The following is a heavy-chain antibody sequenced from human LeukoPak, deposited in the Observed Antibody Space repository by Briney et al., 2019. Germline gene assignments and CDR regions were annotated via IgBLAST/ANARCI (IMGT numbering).Heavy chain of an antibody. CDR2: TYYRSKWYN. CDR1: GDTVSSNSDA. D-gene: IGHD6-13*01. J-gene: IGHJ4*02. V-gene: IGHV6-1*01. CDR3: ARGSSSNSWYFDY. Sequence: SQTLSLTCAISGDTVSSNSDAWNWIRQSPSRGLEWLGRTYYRSKWYNDYAASVKSRISINPDTSKNQFSLQLNSVTPEDTAVYYCARGSSSNSWYFDYWGQGTLVTVSS.